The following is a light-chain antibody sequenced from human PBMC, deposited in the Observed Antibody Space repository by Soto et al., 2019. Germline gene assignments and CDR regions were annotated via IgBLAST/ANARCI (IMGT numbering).Light chain of an antibody. CDR1: SSNIGASYD. CDR2: GNI. V-gene: IGLV1-40*01. Sequence: QAVVTQPPSVSGAPGQRVTISCTGSSSNIGASYDVHWYQHVPGTAPRLLIYGNINRPSGVPDRFSGSKSGTSGSLVIAGLQAEDEADYYCQSYDSSLSGYVFGTGTKVTVL. CDR3: QSYDSSLSGYV. J-gene: IGLJ1*01.